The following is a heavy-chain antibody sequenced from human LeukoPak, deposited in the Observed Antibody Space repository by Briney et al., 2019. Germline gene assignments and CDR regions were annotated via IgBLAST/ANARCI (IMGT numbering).Heavy chain of an antibody. Sequence: TPGGSLRLSCAASGFTFSSYSMNWVPQAPGKGLEWVSSISSSTGYIYYADSVKGRFTISRDNAKNSLYLQMNSLRAEDTAVYYCARAAEYYYDSSGYYPFDYWGQGTLVTVSS. CDR3: ARAAEYYYDSSGYYPFDY. V-gene: IGHV3-21*01. CDR2: ISSSTGYI. D-gene: IGHD3-22*01. J-gene: IGHJ4*02. CDR1: GFTFSSYS.